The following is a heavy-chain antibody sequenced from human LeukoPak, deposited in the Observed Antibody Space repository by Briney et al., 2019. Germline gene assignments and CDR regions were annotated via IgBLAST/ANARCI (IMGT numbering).Heavy chain of an antibody. D-gene: IGHD3-22*01. V-gene: IGHV1-18*01. CDR1: GYTFTSYG. CDR2: ISAYNGNT. Sequence: GASVKVSCKASGYTFTSYGISWVRQAPGQGLEWMGWISAYNGNTNYAQKLQGRVTMTTDTSTSTAYMELRSLRSDDTAVYYCARIDSSGYQTLNFDYWGQGTLVTVSS. CDR3: ARIDSSGYQTLNFDY. J-gene: IGHJ4*02.